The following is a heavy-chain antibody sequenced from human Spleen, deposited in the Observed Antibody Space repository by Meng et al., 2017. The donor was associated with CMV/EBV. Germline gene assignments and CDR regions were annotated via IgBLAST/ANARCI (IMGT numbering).Heavy chain of an antibody. D-gene: IGHD6-6*01. CDR3: AKAYSSLSSNYYGMDV. CDR1: GFTFSSYW. V-gene: IGHV3-7*01. Sequence: GESLKISCAASGFTFSSYWMSWVRQAPGKGLEWVANIRQDGSEKDYVGSAKGRFTISRDNAKNSLYLQMNSLRAEDMAVYYCAKAYSSLSSNYYGMDVWGQGTTVTVSS. J-gene: IGHJ6*02. CDR2: IRQDGSEK.